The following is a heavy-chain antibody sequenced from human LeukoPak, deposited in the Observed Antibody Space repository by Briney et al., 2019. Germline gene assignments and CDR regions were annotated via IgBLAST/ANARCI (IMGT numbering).Heavy chain of an antibody. CDR1: GGSISSSSYY. CDR3: ARHVGSEKDNWFDP. V-gene: IGHV4-39*01. J-gene: IGHJ5*02. CDR2: IYYSGST. Sequence: SETLSLTCTVSGGSISSSSYYWGWIRQPPGKGLEWIGSIYYSGSTYYNPSLKSRVTISVDTSKNQFSLKLSSVTAADTAVYYCARHVGSEKDNWFDPWGQGTLVTVSS. D-gene: IGHD3-10*01.